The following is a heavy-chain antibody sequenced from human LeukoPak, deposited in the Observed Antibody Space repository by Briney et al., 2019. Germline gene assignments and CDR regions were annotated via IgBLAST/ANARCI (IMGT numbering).Heavy chain of an antibody. Sequence: PGGSLRLSCVASGFTFGDHSMSWFRQAPEKGLEWVANIREDGSEEHYVASVRGRFTISRDNVKNSLFLQMNSLGAGDTAVYYCARAPTAAVFDYWGQGTLVTVSS. CDR3: ARAPTAAVFDY. CDR2: IREDGSEE. V-gene: IGHV3-7*04. J-gene: IGHJ4*02. CDR1: GFTFGDHS. D-gene: IGHD1-26*01.